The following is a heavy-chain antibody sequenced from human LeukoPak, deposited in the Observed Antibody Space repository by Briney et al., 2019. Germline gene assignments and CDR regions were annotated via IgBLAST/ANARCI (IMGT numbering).Heavy chain of an antibody. J-gene: IGHJ4*02. CDR3: ARAMVRSEYCSGGSCYPITPWDY. D-gene: IGHD2-15*01. Sequence: SEPLSLTWTASGGSVSSGSYYGSWIRQPPGKGLEWIGYIYYSGSTNYNSSLKSRVTISVATSTNQSSLKLSPVSAADTAVYYCARAMVRSEYCSGGSCYPITPWDYWGQGTLVTVSS. CDR2: IYYSGST. CDR1: GGSVSSGSYY. V-gene: IGHV4-61*01.